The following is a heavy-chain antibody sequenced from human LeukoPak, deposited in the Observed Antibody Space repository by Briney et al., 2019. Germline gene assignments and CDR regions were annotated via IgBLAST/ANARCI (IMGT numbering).Heavy chain of an antibody. CDR1: GFTFSSYA. D-gene: IGHD3-10*02. CDR2: ISDSGGST. J-gene: IGHJ4*02. V-gene: IGHV3-23*01. CDR3: AKADVGVRARQYYLDY. Sequence: GGSLRLSCAASGFTFSSYAMSWVRQAPGKGLEWVSAISDSGGSTYYADSVKGRFTISRDNSKNTLYLQMNSLRAEDTAVYYCAKADVGVRARQYYLDYWGQGTLVTVSS.